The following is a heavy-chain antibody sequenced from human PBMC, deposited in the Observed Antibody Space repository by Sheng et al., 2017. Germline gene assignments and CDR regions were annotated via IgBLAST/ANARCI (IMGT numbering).Heavy chain of an antibody. CDR2: IIPKSGTA. J-gene: IGHJ5*02. CDR1: GGDLSNYA. Sequence: QVQLVQSGAEVRKPGSSVKVSCKSSGGDLSNYAIIWVREAPGQGLEWMGGIIPKSGTATYARQFQGRLTITTDASTTVVYMEMSSLRSEDTALYFCARSWRVGQLRGWFDPWGQGTLVTVSS. D-gene: IGHD3-10*01. CDR3: ARSWRVGQLRGWFDP. V-gene: IGHV1-69*05.